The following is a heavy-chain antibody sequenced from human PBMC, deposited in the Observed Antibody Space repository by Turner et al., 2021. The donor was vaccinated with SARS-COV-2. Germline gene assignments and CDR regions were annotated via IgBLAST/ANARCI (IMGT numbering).Heavy chain of an antibody. CDR3: ARDFSYYDSSGYYFFSLWFDP. D-gene: IGHD3-22*01. V-gene: IGHV1-3*01. CDR1: GYTFTRYA. CDR2: INAGNGKT. J-gene: IGHJ5*02. Sequence: QVQLVQSGAEVKKPGASVKVSCQASGYTFTRYAMHWVRQAPGQRLEWMGWINAGNGKTKYSPKCQGRVTITRDKSASTAYMELSSLRSEDTAVYYCARDFSYYDSSGYYFFSLWFDPWGQGTLVTVSS.